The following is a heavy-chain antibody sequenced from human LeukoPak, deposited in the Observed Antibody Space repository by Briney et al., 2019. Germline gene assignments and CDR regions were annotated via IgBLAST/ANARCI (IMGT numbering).Heavy chain of an antibody. CDR3: ARRGSSGYYAWFDP. CDR1: GGSISSYY. D-gene: IGHD3-22*01. CDR2: IYTSGST. Sequence: SETLSLTCTVSGGSISSYYWSWIRRPPGKGLEWIGYIYTSGSTNYNPSLKSRVTISVDTSKNQFSLKLSSVTAADTAVYYCARRGSSGYYAWFDPWGQGTLVTVSS. J-gene: IGHJ5*02. V-gene: IGHV4-4*09.